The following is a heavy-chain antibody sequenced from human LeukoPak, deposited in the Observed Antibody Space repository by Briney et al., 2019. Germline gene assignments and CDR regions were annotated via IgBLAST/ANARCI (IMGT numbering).Heavy chain of an antibody. D-gene: IGHD6-19*01. CDR3: ARGAVGGDY. Sequence: SETLYLTCTVSGGSISSYYWSWIRQPPGKGLEWIGYIYYSGSTNYNPSLKSRVTISVDTSKTQFYLKVTSVTAADTGLYYCARGAVGGDYWGQGTLVTVSS. CDR2: IYYSGST. CDR1: GGSISSYY. V-gene: IGHV4-59*01. J-gene: IGHJ4*02.